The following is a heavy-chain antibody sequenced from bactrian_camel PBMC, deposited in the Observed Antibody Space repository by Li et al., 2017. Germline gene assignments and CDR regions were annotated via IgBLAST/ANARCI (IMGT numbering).Heavy chain of an antibody. Sequence: QLVESGGGSVQSGGSLRLSCSASESTFSPYCMAWFRQVPGKKREGVAVVDSGDGRTAYGDSVQGRFIISQDNDKNTAYLQMNSLKPEDTAMYYC. CDR2: VDSGDGRT. CDR1: ESTFSPYC. V-gene: IGHV3S25*01.